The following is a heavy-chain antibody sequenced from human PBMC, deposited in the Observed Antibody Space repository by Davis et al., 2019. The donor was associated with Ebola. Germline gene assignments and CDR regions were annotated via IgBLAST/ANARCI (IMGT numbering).Heavy chain of an antibody. V-gene: IGHV4-30-4*07. D-gene: IGHD3-16*01. CDR1: GSFVSSGGYS. CDR2: YYYTGST. Sequence: SQTLSLTCAVSGSFVSSGGYSWIWIRQPPGKGLEWIGNYYYTGSTYYSPSLRSRVTISVDTSKNLFSLKLTSVTAADTAVYYCARGDNTLGGVPFDYWGQGTLVTVSS. J-gene: IGHJ4*02. CDR3: ARGDNTLGGVPFDY.